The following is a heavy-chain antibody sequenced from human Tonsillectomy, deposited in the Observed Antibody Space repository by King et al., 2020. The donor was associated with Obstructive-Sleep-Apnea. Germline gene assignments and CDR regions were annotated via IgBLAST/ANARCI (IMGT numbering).Heavy chain of an antibody. CDR1: GGSFSYYY. D-gene: IGHD3-22*01. CDR3: ARGGGSSAYFFDY. Sequence: VQLQQWGAGLLKPSETLSLTCAVYGGSFSYYYWSWIRQPPGKGLEWIGEINHSGSSKYNPSLKSRVTISVDTSKNQLSLNLSSVTAADTAGYYCARGGGSSAYFFDYWGQGTLVTVSS. J-gene: IGHJ4*02. V-gene: IGHV4-34*01. CDR2: INHSGSS.